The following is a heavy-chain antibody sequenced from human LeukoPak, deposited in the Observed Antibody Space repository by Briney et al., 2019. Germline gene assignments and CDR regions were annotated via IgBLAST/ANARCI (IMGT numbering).Heavy chain of an antibody. J-gene: IGHJ4*02. V-gene: IGHV3-48*01. CDR1: GFTFSSYS. D-gene: IGHD6-19*01. CDR3: ARDLGSYSSGWYMGFDY. CDR2: ISGTSNTI. Sequence: PGGSQRLSCAASGFTFSSYSMNWVRQAPGKGLEWVSYISGTSNTIYYADSVKGRFTVSRDNAKNSLYLQMNSLRAEDTAIYYCARDLGSYSSGWYMGFDYWGQGTLVTVSS.